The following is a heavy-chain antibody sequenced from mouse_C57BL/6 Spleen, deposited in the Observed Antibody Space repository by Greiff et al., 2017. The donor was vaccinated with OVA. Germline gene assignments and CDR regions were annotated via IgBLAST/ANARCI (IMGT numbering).Heavy chain of an antibody. J-gene: IGHJ4*01. CDR2: IDPKSGGT. V-gene: IGHV1-72*01. CDR3: AMDYDKDYAMDY. D-gene: IGHD2-4*01. CDR1: GYTFTSYW. Sequence: QVQLKQPGAELVKPGASVKLSCKASGYTFTSYWMHWVKQRPGRGLEWIGRIDPKSGGTKYNEKFKSKATLTVDKPSSTAYMQLSSLTSEDSAVYYCAMDYDKDYAMDYWGQGTSVTVSS.